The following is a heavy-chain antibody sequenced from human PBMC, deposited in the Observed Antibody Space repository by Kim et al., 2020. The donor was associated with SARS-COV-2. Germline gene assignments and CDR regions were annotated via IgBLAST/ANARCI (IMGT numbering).Heavy chain of an antibody. CDR3: ASQANSRSYTHYFDY. J-gene: IGHJ4*02. V-gene: IGHV1-18*04. D-gene: IGHD1-26*01. CDR2: ISAYNGNT. CDR1: GYTFTSCG. Sequence: ASVKVSCKASGYTFTSCGISWVRQAPGQGLEWMGWISAYNGNTNYARNLQGRVTMTTDTSATTAYMELRGLRSDDTAVYYCASQANSRSYTHYFDYWGQGTLVTVSS.